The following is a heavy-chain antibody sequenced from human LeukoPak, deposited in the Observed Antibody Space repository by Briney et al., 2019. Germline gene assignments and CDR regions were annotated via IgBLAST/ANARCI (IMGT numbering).Heavy chain of an antibody. CDR2: INPNSGGT. CDR3: ARGGRYGGSSGYYPY. V-gene: IGHV1-2*02. CDR1: GYTFTGYY. D-gene: IGHD3-22*01. Sequence: ASVKVSCKSSGYTFTGYYMHWVRQAPAQGLGWMGWINPNSGGTNYAQKFQGRVTMTRNTYIRTAYMELSRLRSDDTAVYDCARGGRYGGSSGYYPYWGQGTLVTVSS. J-gene: IGHJ4*02.